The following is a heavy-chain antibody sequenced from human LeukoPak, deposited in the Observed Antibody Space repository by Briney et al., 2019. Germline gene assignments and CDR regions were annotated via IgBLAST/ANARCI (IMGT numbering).Heavy chain of an antibody. CDR1: GFTFSTSG. V-gene: IGHV3-48*01. CDR2: ISSSSSSV. CDR3: ARGGAARPDY. J-gene: IGHJ4*02. Sequence: GGSLRLSCAASGFTFSTSGMNWVRQAPGKGLEWVSYISSSSSSVSYADSVKGRFTISRDNAKNSLFLQVNSLRADDTGVYYCARGGAARPDYWGQGTLVTVSS. D-gene: IGHD6-6*01.